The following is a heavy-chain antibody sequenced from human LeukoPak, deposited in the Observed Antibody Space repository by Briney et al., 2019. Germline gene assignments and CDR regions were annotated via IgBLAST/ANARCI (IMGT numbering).Heavy chain of an antibody. CDR1: GFNVNDNY. CDR3: ANSPRILWFDP. Sequence: GGSLRLSCVASGFNVNDNYMRWVRQAPGKGLEWVSAISGSGGSTYYADSVKGRFTISRDNSKNTLYLQMNSLRAEDTAVYYCANSPRILWFDPWGQGTLVTVSS. V-gene: IGHV3-23*01. CDR2: ISGSGGST. D-gene: IGHD3-3*01. J-gene: IGHJ5*02.